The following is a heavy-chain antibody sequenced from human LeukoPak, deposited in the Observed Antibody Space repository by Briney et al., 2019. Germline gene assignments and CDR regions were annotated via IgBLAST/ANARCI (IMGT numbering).Heavy chain of an antibody. J-gene: IGHJ4*02. V-gene: IGHV3-30*18. CDR3: AKEIGQRRFWDY. D-gene: IGHD6-25*01. CDR1: GFTFSNSD. CDR2: ISNDGSSK. Sequence: GGSLRLSCAVSGFTFSNSDMHWVRQAPGKGLEWVAVISNDGSSKFYADSVKGRFTISRDNAKNTLYLQMNSLRPEDTAVYYCAKEIGQRRFWDYWGQGTLVTVSS.